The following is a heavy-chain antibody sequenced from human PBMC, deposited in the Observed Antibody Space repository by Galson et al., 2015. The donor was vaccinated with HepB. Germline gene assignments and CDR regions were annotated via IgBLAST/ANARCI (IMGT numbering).Heavy chain of an antibody. D-gene: IGHD4-17*01. Sequence: SLRLSCAASGFTFSNAWMNWVRQAPGKGLEWVGRIKSKTDGGTTDYAAPVKGRFTISRDDSKNTLYLQMNSLKTEDTAVYYCTTDRAVTTVLGAFDIWGQGTMVTVSS. V-gene: IGHV3-15*07. CDR3: TTDRAVTTVLGAFDI. CDR1: GFTFSNAW. CDR2: IKSKTDGGTT. J-gene: IGHJ3*02.